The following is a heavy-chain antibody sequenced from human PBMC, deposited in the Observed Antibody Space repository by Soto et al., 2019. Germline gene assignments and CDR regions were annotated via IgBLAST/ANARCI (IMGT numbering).Heavy chain of an antibody. J-gene: IGHJ4*02. V-gene: IGHV1-24*01. CDR1: GYTLTELS. Sequence: QVQLVQSGAEVKKPGASVKVSCKVSGYTLTELSMHWVRQAPGKGLEWMGGFDPEDGETIYAQKFQGRVTMPEDTSTDTAYMELSSLRSEDTAVYYCATGGDIVAPSDYWGQGTLVTVSS. CDR3: ATGGDIVAPSDY. D-gene: IGHD5-12*01. CDR2: FDPEDGET.